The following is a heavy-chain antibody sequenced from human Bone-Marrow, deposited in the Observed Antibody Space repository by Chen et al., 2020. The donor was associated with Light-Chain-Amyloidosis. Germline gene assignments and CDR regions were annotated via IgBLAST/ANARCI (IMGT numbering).Heavy chain of an antibody. V-gene: IGHV3-7*03. CDR2: IEQDGSGK. CDR1: GFMFSNYW. CDR3: ASRYCTSYRCRSSSWVCFDC. J-gene: IGHJ4*02. Sequence: DVQLVESGGGLVQSGGSLRRSCAASGFMFSNYWMTWVSQAPGKGLEGVANIEQDGSGKNYVDSVKGRFTISRDNAKNSLYLQMNDLRAEDTAVYYCASRYCTSYRCRSSSWVCFDCWGQGTTVTVSS. D-gene: IGHD6-13*01.